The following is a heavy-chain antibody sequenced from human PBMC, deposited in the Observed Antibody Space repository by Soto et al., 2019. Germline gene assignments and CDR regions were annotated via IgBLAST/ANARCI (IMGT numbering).Heavy chain of an antibody. CDR1: GDSISSGGYY. Sequence: SETLSLTCTVSGDSISSGGYYWTWIRQHPGKGLEWIGYIYHSGSTYYNPSLKSRVTISVDTSKNQFSLKLSSVTAADTAVYYCARERPDGARLDPWGQGTLVTVSS. CDR2: IYHSGST. CDR3: ARERPDGARLDP. J-gene: IGHJ5*02. V-gene: IGHV4-30-4*08. D-gene: IGHD6-6*01.